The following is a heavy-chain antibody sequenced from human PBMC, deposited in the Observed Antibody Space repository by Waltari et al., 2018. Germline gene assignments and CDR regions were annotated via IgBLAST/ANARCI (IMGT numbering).Heavy chain of an antibody. CDR2: IIPILGIA. D-gene: IGHD2-2*01. Sequence: QVQLVQSGAEVKKPGSSGKVSCKASGGTFSSYAISWVRQAPGQGREWMGGIIPILGIANYAQKFQGRVTITADKSTSTAYMELSSLRSEDTAVYYCAREVHCSSTSCRDYWGQGTLVTVSS. CDR3: AREVHCSSTSCRDY. V-gene: IGHV1-69*10. J-gene: IGHJ4*02. CDR1: GGTFSSYA.